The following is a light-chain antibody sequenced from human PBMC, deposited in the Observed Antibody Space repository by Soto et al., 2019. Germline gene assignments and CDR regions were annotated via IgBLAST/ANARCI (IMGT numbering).Light chain of an antibody. CDR1: QSFSSSS. CDR3: QQYGRPPWT. J-gene: IGKJ1*01. V-gene: IGKV3-20*01. CDR2: GAS. Sequence: IVLTQSPGTLSLSPGGRATLSCVASQSFSSSSLAWYQQKPGQAPRLLIYGASTRATGIPDRFSVSGSGTEFTLTISRLEPEDFAVYFCQQYGRPPWTFGQGTKVDIK.